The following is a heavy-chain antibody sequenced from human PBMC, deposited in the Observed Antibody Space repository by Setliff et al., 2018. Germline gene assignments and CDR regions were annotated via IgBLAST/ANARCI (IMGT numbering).Heavy chain of an antibody. CDR3: ARYQAATMLNY. J-gene: IGHJ4*02. V-gene: IGHV4-61*09. CDR1: GGSISSGTYY. D-gene: IGHD5-12*01. Sequence: PSETLSLTCTVSGGSISSGTYYWSWIRQPAGKGLEWIGHIYTSGSTNYNPSLKSRVTISVDTSKNRFSLKLSSVTAADTAVYYCARYQAATMLNYWGQGTLVTVSS. CDR2: IYTSGST.